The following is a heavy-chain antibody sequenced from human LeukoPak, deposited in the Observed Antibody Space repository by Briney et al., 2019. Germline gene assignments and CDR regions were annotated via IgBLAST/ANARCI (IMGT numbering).Heavy chain of an antibody. CDR1: GFTFSHAY. CDR2: IKSKSDGGRT. D-gene: IGHD3-9*01. Sequence: GGSLRLSCAASGFTFSHAYMSWVRQAPGKGREWVGRIKSKSDGGRTDYAAPVKGRFTISRDDSKNTLYVQMNSLETEDTAVYYCTTPSPDYGLLTGPDYWGQGTLVTVSS. V-gene: IGHV3-15*01. J-gene: IGHJ4*02. CDR3: TTPSPDYGLLTGPDY.